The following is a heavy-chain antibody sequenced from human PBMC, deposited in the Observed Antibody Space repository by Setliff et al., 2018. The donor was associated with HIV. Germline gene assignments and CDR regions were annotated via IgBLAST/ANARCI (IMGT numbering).Heavy chain of an antibody. CDR2: IGTAADT. CDR3: VRAPPSGWHPSFDS. D-gene: IGHD6-19*01. J-gene: IGHJ5*01. Sequence: PGGSLRLSCAASGFTFSSYDMFWVRQVAGKGLEWVSAIGTAADTFYPASVKGRFIISRENAKNSLYLQMNSLRVGDTAVYYCVRAPPSGWHPSFDSWAREPWSPSPQ. V-gene: IGHV3-13*01. CDR1: GFTFSSYD.